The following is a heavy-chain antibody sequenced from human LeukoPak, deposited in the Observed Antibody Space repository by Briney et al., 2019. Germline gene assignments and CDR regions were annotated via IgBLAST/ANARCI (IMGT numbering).Heavy chain of an antibody. CDR3: ARGITMIVVTYFDY. V-gene: IGHV1-18*01. Sequence: ASVKVSCKASGYTFTSYGISWVRQAPGQGLEWMGWISAYNGNTDYAQKLQGRVTMTTDTSTSAAYMELRSLRSDDTAVYYCARGITMIVVTYFDYWGQGTLVTVSS. CDR1: GYTFTSYG. J-gene: IGHJ4*02. D-gene: IGHD3-22*01. CDR2: ISAYNGNT.